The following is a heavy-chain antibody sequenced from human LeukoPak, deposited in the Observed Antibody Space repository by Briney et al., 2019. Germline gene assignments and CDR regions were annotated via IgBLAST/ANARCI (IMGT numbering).Heavy chain of an antibody. J-gene: IGHJ4*02. CDR2: IYYSGST. V-gene: IGHV4-59*12. Sequence: SETLSLTCTVSGGSMRSYYWSWIRQPPGKGLEWIGYIYYSGSTIYNPSLKSRVTISLDTSKNQFSLKMNSVTAADTAVYYCARERGGGSSGWYGPPYFDYWGQGTLVTVSS. D-gene: IGHD6-19*01. CDR1: GGSMRSYY. CDR3: ARERGGGSSGWYGPPYFDY.